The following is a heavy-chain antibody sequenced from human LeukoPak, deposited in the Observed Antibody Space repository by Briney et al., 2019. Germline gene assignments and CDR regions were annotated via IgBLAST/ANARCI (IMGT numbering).Heavy chain of an antibody. J-gene: IGHJ4*02. V-gene: IGHV1-69*13. D-gene: IGHD6-25*01. CDR3: ASGRAAAFDY. CDR1: GGTFSSYA. CDR2: ITPIFGTA. Sequence: GASVKVSCKASGGTFSSYAISWVRQAPGQGLEWMGGITPIFGTANYAQKFQGRVTITADESTSTAYMELSSLRSEDTAVYYCASGRAAAFDYWGQGTLVTVSS.